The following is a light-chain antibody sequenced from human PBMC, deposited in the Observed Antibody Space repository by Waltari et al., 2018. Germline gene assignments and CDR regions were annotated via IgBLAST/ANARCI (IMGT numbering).Light chain of an antibody. CDR2: AAS. V-gene: IGKV1-39*01. CDR3: QQSYSTPLT. J-gene: IGKJ3*01. CDR1: QSISSY. Sequence: DIQMTQSPSSLSASVGDRVTITCRASQSISSYLNWYQQKPGKAPKLLIYAASSLQGGVPSRFSGSGSGTDFTLTISSLQPEDFATYYCQQSYSTPLTFGPGTKVEI.